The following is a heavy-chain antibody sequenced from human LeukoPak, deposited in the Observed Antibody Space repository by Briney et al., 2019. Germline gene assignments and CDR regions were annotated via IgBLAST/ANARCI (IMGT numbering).Heavy chain of an antibody. D-gene: IGHD6-13*01. J-gene: IGHJ4*02. CDR3: ARGGGSSWYTYYFDY. V-gene: IGHV4-61*08. CDR2: IYYSGST. CDR1: GGSISSGDYY. Sequence: SGTLTLTCTVSGGSISSGDYYWSWIRQPPGKGLEWIGYIYYSGSTNYNPSLKSRVTISVDTSKNQFSLKLSSVTAADTAVYYCARGGGSSWYTYYFDYWGQGTLVTVSS.